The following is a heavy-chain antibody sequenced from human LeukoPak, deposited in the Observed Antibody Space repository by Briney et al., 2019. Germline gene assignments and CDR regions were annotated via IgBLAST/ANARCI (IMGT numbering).Heavy chain of an antibody. J-gene: IGHJ4*02. Sequence: GGSLRLSCVASGFTFRIYGMNWVRQAPGKGPEWVSYISHTSDSILYADSVKGRFTMSRDNAKKSLYLQMNSLRAEDSAVYYCGRATRKDYDYWGQGTLVTVSS. CDR2: ISHTSDSI. CDR1: GFTFRIYG. CDR3: GRATRKDYDY. V-gene: IGHV3-48*01.